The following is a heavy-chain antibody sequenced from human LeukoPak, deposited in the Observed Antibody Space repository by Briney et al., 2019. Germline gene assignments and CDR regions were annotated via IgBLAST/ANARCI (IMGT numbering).Heavy chain of an antibody. D-gene: IGHD1-26*01. V-gene: IGHV3-43D*03. J-gene: IGHJ4*02. CDR1: GFTFDDYA. Sequence: GGSLRLSCAASGFTFDDYAMHWVRQAPGKGLEWVSLISWDGGSTYYADSVEGRFTISRDNSKNSLYLQMNSLRAEDTAVYYCAKDAQWELLHVWLGYFDYWGQGTLVTVSS. CDR2: ISWDGGST. CDR3: AKDAQWELLHVWLGYFDY.